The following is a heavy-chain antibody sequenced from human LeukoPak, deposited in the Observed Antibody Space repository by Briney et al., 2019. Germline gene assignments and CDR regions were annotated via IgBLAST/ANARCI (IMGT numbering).Heavy chain of an antibody. CDR2: IWYDGSNK. V-gene: IGHV3-33*01. CDR3: ARDRRPYGMDV. Sequence: PGGSLRLSRAASGFTFSSYGMHWVRQAPGKGLEWVAVIWYDGSNKYYADSVKGRFTISRDNSKNTLYLQMNSLRAEDTAVYYCARDRRPYGMDVWGQGTTVTVSS. CDR1: GFTFSSYG. J-gene: IGHJ6*02.